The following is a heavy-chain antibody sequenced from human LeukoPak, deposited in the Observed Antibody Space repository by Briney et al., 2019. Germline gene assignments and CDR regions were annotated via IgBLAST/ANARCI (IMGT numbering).Heavy chain of an antibody. Sequence: PGRSLRLSCTASGFTFGDYAMSWVRQAPGKGLEWVGFIRSKAYGGTTEYAASVKGRFTISTDDSKSIAYLQMNSLKTEDTAVYYCTRDETATYYDFWSGYRHYYYYYGMDVWGQGTTVTVSS. J-gene: IGHJ6*02. D-gene: IGHD3-3*01. CDR3: TRDETATYYDFWSGYRHYYYYYGMDV. V-gene: IGHV3-49*04. CDR2: IRSKAYGGTT. CDR1: GFTFGDYA.